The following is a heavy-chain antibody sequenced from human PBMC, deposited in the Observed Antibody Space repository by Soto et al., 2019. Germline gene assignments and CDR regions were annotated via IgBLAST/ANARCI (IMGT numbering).Heavy chain of an antibody. D-gene: IGHD3-10*01. CDR3: AGEGLYGSGSYWPEY. J-gene: IGHJ4*02. CDR2: IYRSGTT. Sequence: QVQLQESGPGLVKPSGTLSLTCAVSGGSISSNNWWSWVRQPPGKGLEWIGEIYRSGTTNYNPSLKSRVTLSLDKSNNQFSLKLSSVTAADTAVYYCAGEGLYGSGSYWPEYWGQGTLVTVSS. V-gene: IGHV4-4*02. CDR1: GGSISSNNW.